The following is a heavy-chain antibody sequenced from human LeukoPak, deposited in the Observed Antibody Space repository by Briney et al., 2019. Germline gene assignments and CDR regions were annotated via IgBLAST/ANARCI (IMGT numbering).Heavy chain of an antibody. D-gene: IGHD3-22*01. J-gene: IGHJ4*02. CDR1: GFTFDDYA. Sequence: PGGSLRLSCAASGFTFDDYAMHWVRQAPGKGLVWVSRINSDGSSTSYADSVKGRFTISRDHAKNSLYLQLYSLRAEDTAVYYCARDSAYYYDSSGYSVDYWGQGTLVTVSS. V-gene: IGHV3-74*01. CDR3: ARDSAYYYDSSGYSVDY. CDR2: INSDGSST.